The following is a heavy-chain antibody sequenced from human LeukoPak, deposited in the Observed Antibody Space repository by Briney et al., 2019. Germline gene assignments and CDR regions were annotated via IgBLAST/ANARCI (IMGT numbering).Heavy chain of an antibody. Sequence: ASVKVSCKASGYTFTSYGISWVRQAPGQGLEWMGGIIPIFGTANYAQKFQGRVTITTDESTSTAYMELSSLRSEDTAVYYCASHPNYYDSSGYYYFDYWGQGTLVTVSS. CDR2: IIPIFGTA. D-gene: IGHD3-22*01. CDR3: ASHPNYYDSSGYYYFDY. V-gene: IGHV1-69*05. J-gene: IGHJ4*02. CDR1: GYTFTSYG.